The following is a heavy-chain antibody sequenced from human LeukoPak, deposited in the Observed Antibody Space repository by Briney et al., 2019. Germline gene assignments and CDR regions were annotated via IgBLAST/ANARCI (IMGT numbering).Heavy chain of an antibody. CDR3: ARDLLWFGELSPDAFDI. V-gene: IGHV3-30*03. CDR1: GFTFSSYG. CDR2: ISYDGSNK. D-gene: IGHD3-10*01. J-gene: IGHJ3*02. Sequence: PGRSLRLSCAASGFTFSSYGMHWVRQAPGKGLEWVAVISYDGSNKYYADSVKGRFTISRDNARNSLYLQMNSLRAEDTAVYYCARDLLWFGELSPDAFDIWGQGTMVTVSS.